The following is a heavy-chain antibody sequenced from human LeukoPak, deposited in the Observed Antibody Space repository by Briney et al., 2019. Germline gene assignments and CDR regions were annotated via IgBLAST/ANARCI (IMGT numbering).Heavy chain of an antibody. V-gene: IGHV3-30-3*01. CDR2: ISYDGSNK. Sequence: GGSLRLSCAASGFTFSSYAMHWVRQAPGKGLEWVAVISYDGSNKYYADSVKGRFTISRDNSKNTLYLQMNSLRAEDTAVYYCAREGSTAFDIWGQGTMVTVSS. CDR3: AREGSTAFDI. D-gene: IGHD1-26*01. CDR1: GFTFSSYA. J-gene: IGHJ3*02.